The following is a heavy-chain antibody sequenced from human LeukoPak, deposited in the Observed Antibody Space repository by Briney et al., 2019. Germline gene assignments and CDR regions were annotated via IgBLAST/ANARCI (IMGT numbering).Heavy chain of an antibody. V-gene: IGHV3-30*02. CDR1: GFTFSSYG. J-gene: IGHJ4*02. CDR3: AKDTLLYSSSWPFDY. CDR2: IRYDGSNK. Sequence: GGSLRLSCAASGFTFSSYGMHWVRQAPGKGLEWVAFIRYDGSNKYYADSVKGRFTISRDNSKNTLYLQMTSLRAEDTAVYYCAKDTLLYSSSWPFDYWGQGTLVTVSS. D-gene: IGHD6-13*01.